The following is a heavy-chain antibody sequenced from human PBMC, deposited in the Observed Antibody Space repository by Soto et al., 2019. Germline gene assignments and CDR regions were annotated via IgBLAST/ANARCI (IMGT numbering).Heavy chain of an antibody. J-gene: IGHJ4*02. CDR3: ARGAFGAYYLDS. CDR2: IKGDVITT. V-gene: IGHV3-74*01. CDR1: GFTFSNYW. Sequence: EVQLVESGGGLVQPGGSLRLSCVASGFTFSNYWIHWVRQTPGEGLVWVSHIKGDVITTNYADSVKGRFTISRDNAKNTVFLQMNSLRAEDTAVYYCARGAFGAYYLDSWGQGTLVIVS. D-gene: IGHD3-3*01.